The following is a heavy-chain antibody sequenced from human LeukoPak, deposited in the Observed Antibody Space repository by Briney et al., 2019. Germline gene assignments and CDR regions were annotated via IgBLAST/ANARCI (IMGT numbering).Heavy chain of an antibody. CDR2: ISTSSSYI. V-gene: IGHV3-21*04. Sequence: PGGSLRLSCAASGLTFSNYNMNWVRQAPGKGLEWVSYISTSSSYIYYADSVKGRFTISRDNSKNTLYLQMNSLRAEDTAVYYCAKGGGDQYNWGQGTLVTVSS. D-gene: IGHD3-10*01. J-gene: IGHJ4*02. CDR1: GLTFSNYN. CDR3: AKGGGDQYN.